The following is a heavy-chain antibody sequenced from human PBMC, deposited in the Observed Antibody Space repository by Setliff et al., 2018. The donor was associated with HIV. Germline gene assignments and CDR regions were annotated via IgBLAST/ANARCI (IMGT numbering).Heavy chain of an antibody. CDR3: ARLMPNWDYFDY. Sequence: SETLSLTCAVSGGSISSSNWWSWVRQPPGKGLEWIGEINHSGSTNYNPSLKSRVTISVDTSKNQFSLKLSSVTAADTALYFCARLMPNWDYFDYWGQGTQVTVSS. J-gene: IGHJ4*02. V-gene: IGHV4-4*02. D-gene: IGHD2-2*01. CDR2: INHSGST. CDR1: GGSISSSNW.